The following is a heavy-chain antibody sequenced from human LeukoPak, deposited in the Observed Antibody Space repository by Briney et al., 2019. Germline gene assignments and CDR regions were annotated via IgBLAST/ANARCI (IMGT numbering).Heavy chain of an antibody. CDR2: ISSSSNTI. D-gene: IGHD2-15*01. CDR1: VFTFSSYS. Sequence: GGSLTLSCPSSVFTFSSYSMNWFRQAPGKGLEWVSYISSSSNTIYYADSVKGRFTMSRDNAKNSLYLQMSSLRAEDTAVYYCATHYCCGSSSGPFDSWGQGTLVTVSS. CDR3: ATHYCCGSSSGPFDS. J-gene: IGHJ4*02. V-gene: IGHV3-48*01.